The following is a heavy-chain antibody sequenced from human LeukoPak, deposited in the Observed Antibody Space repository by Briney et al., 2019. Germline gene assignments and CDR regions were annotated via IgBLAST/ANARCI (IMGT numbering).Heavy chain of an antibody. D-gene: IGHD5-18*01. J-gene: IGHJ4*02. Sequence: GESLKISCEASGYTFTNYWIGWVRQMPGRGLEWMGIIYPGGSETRYSPSFRGQVTISADRSFSIAYLQWSSLKASDTAMYYCARPTRAGYSYVIDYWGQGTLVTVSS. V-gene: IGHV5-51*01. CDR2: IYPGGSET. CDR1: GYTFTNYW. CDR3: ARPTRAGYSYVIDY.